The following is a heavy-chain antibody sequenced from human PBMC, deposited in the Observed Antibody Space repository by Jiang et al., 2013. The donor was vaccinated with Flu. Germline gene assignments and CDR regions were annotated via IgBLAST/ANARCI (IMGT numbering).Heavy chain of an antibody. J-gene: IGHJ6*03. Sequence: TCAVYGDSISSFNWWSWVRQPPGKGLEWIGKSIIWEHLLQPLPQDRVTISGDTSKNQFSLRLSSVTAADTAVYYCAGDTYCGGDCYYYYYMDVWGKGTTVTVSS. CDR1: GDSISSFNW. V-gene: IGHV4-4*02. CDR2: SIIWEH. D-gene: IGHD2-21*02. CDR3: AGDTYCGGDCYYYYYMDV.